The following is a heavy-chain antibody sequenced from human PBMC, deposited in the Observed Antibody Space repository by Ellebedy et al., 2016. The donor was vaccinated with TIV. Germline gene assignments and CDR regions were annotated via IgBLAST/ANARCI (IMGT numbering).Heavy chain of an antibody. J-gene: IGHJ6*02. CDR3: AKDRGAGGSFSLGMDV. CDR2: ISWNSGST. V-gene: IGHV3-9*01. D-gene: IGHD2-15*01. CDR1: GFSFDDYA. Sequence: GGSLRLSXAASGFSFDDYAMHWVRQAPGKGLEWVSGISWNSGSTAYADSVKGRFTISRDNVKNSLDLQMNSLITEDTALYYCAKDRGAGGSFSLGMDVWGQGTTVTVSS.